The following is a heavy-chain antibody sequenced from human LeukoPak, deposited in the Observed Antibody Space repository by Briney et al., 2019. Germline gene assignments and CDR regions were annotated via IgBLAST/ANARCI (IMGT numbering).Heavy chain of an antibody. CDR1: GDSVSSNSAA. Sequence: SQTLSLTCAISGDSVSSNSAAWNWIRQSPSRGLEWLGRTYYRSKWYNDYAVSVKSRITINPDTSKNQFSLQLNSMTPEDTAVYYCARDRKVPYSSSWTLLDYWGQGTLVTVSS. CDR2: TYYRSKWYN. J-gene: IGHJ4*02. V-gene: IGHV6-1*01. D-gene: IGHD6-13*01. CDR3: ARDRKVPYSSSWTLLDY.